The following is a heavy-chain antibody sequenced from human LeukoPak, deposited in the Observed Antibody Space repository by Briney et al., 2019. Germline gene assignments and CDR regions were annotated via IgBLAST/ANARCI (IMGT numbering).Heavy chain of an antibody. CDR1: GGSISSYY. D-gene: IGHD3-3*01. J-gene: IGHJ4*02. V-gene: IGHV4-59*01. CDR3: ARVRGGFLEWLLFDY. Sequence: SETLSLTCTVSGGSISSYYWSWIRQPPGKGLEWIGYIYYSGSTNYNPSLKSRVTISVDTSKNQFSLKLSSVTAADTAVYYCARVRGGFLEWLLFDYWGQGTLVTVSS. CDR2: IYYSGST.